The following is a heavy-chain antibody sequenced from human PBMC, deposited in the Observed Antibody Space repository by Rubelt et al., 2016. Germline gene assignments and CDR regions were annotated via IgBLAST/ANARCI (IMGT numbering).Heavy chain of an antibody. J-gene: IGHJ4*02. V-gene: IGHV3-23*01. Sequence: GGSLRLSCAASGLTFSIYAMRWVRQAPGKGLEWVSSISGSGGSTYYGDSVKGRFTISRDHSKNTLYLQMNSLRAEDTAVYYCARSKQGPWYSGSYSFWGQGTLVTVSS. CDR3: ARSKQGPWYSGSYSF. CDR1: GLTFSIYA. CDR2: ISGSGGST. D-gene: IGHD1-26*01.